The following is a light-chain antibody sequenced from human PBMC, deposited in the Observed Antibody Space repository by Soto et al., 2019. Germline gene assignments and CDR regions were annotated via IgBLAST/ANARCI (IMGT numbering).Light chain of an antibody. CDR3: QQRSNWPLT. J-gene: IGKJ4*01. CDR1: QSVSSTL. V-gene: IGKV3-11*01. Sequence: EIVLTQSPATLSLSPGERATLSCRASQSVSSTLLTWYQQKPGQAPRLLIYDASNRATGIPARFSGSGSGTDFTLTISSLETEDFAVYYCQQRSNWPLTFGGGTKVDIK. CDR2: DAS.